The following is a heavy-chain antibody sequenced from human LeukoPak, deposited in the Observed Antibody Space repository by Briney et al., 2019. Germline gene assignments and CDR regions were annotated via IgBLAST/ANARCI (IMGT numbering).Heavy chain of an antibody. CDR2: MNPNSGNT. D-gene: IGHD6-19*01. CDR3: AIVAGIRKNDY. CDR1: GYTFTSYD. V-gene: IGHV1-8*01. J-gene: IGHJ4*02. Sequence: GASVKVSCKASGYTFTSYDINWVRQATGQGLEWMGWMNPNSGNTGYAQKFQGRVTMTRNTSISTAYMELSRLRSDDTAVYYCAIVAGIRKNDYWRQGTLVTVSS.